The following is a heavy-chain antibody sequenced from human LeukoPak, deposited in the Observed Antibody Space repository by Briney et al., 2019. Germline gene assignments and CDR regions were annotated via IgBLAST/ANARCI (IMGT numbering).Heavy chain of an antibody. Sequence: ASVKGSCKASGYTFTSYGISWVRQAPGQGLEWMGWISAYNGNTNYAQKFQGRVTLTTDTSTSTAYMELRSLRSDDTAVYYCARAVRYDFWSGYYSDYWGQGTLVTVSS. CDR1: GYTFTSYG. J-gene: IGHJ4*02. V-gene: IGHV1-18*01. D-gene: IGHD3-3*01. CDR3: ARAVRYDFWSGYYSDY. CDR2: ISAYNGNT.